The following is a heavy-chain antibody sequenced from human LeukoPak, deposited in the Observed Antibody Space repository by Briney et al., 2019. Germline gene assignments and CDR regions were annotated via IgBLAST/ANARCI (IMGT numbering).Heavy chain of an antibody. CDR3: ARGKKHYYYYMDV. J-gene: IGHJ6*03. CDR1: GGSFSGYY. CDR2: INDSGST. Sequence: SETLSLTCAVSGGSFSGYYWSWVRQPPGKGREWIGEINDSGSTNYNPSLKSRVTISVDTSKNQFSLKLSSVTAADTAVYYCARGKKHYYYYMDVWGKGTTVTVSS. V-gene: IGHV4-34*01.